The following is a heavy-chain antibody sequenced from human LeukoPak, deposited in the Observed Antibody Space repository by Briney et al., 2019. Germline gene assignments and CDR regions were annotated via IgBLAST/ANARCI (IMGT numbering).Heavy chain of an antibody. D-gene: IGHD3-3*01. Sequence: GGSLRLSCAASGFTFSSYWMYWVRQAPGKGLVWVSRINSDGSSTSYADSVKGRFTISRDNAKNTLYLQMNSLRAEDTAVYYCARVRVYDFWSGYYYFDYWGQGTLVTVSS. V-gene: IGHV3-74*01. J-gene: IGHJ4*02. CDR1: GFTFSSYW. CDR3: ARVRVYDFWSGYYYFDY. CDR2: INSDGSST.